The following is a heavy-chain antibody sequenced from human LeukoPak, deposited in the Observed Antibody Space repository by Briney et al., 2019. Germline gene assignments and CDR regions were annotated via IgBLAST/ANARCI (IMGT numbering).Heavy chain of an antibody. D-gene: IGHD2-15*01. V-gene: IGHV1-46*01. CDR1: AYSFTSYY. CDR3: ARALGGLYYYYMDV. J-gene: IGHJ6*03. Sequence: SVTVSCKASAYSFTSYYMHWVRQPPGQGLEWMGIINPSGGSTSYAQKFQGRVTMTRDMSTSTVYMEPSSVRSEDTAVYYCARALGGLYYYYMDVWGKGTTVTVSS. CDR2: INPSGGST.